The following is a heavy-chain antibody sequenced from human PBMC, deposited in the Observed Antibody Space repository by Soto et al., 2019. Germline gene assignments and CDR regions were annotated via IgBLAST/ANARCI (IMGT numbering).Heavy chain of an antibody. V-gene: IGHV1-69*02. J-gene: IGHJ4*02. Sequence: QVQLVQSGAEVKKPGSSVKVSCKASGGTFSSYTINWVRQAPGQGLEWMGRIIPILGIANYAQKFQGRVTITADKSTSTAYMELSSLRSEDTAVYYCARHYGDYNGGYWGQGTLDTVSS. D-gene: IGHD4-17*01. CDR2: IIPILGIA. CDR1: GGTFSSYT. CDR3: ARHYGDYNGGY.